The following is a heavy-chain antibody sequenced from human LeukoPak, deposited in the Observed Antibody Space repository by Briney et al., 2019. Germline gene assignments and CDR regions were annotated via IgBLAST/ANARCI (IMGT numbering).Heavy chain of an antibody. D-gene: IGHD6-19*01. CDR1: GGSISSGGYY. Sequence: SETLSLTCTVSGGSISSGGYYWSWIRQHPGKGLEWIGYIYYSGSTYYNPSLKSRVTISVDTSKSQFSLKLSSVTAADTAVYYCARDMAVAGVDPWGQGTLVTVSS. CDR2: IYYSGST. CDR3: ARDMAVAGVDP. V-gene: IGHV4-31*03. J-gene: IGHJ5*02.